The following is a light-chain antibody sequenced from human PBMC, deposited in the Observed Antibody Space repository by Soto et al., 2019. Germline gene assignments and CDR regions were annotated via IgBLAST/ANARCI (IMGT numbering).Light chain of an antibody. CDR2: KAS. CDR3: QQYNSYSIT. Sequence: DIQMTQSPSTLSASVGDRVTITCRASQSISSWLAWYQQKPGKAPKLLIYKASSLESGVPSRFSGSGSGTEFTLTISSLQPDEWATDDGQQYNSYSITFGQGTRLEIK. V-gene: IGKV1-5*03. CDR1: QSISSW. J-gene: IGKJ5*01.